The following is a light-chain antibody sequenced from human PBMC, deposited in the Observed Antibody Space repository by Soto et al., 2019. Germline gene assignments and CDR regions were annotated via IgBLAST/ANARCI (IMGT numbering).Light chain of an antibody. CDR3: ATWDDSLNGYV. CDR1: RSNIGTNT. CDR2: SND. Sequence: QSVLTQPPSASVSPGQRVTISCSGSRSNIGTNTVNWYQHLPGTAPKLLIFSNDQRPSGVPDRFSGSKSGTSASLAISGLQSEDEADYYCATWDDSLNGYVFGTGTKVTVL. J-gene: IGLJ1*01. V-gene: IGLV1-44*01.